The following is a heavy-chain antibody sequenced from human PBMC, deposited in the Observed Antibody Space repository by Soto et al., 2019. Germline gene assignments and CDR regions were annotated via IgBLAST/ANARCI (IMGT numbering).Heavy chain of an antibody. D-gene: IGHD3-10*01. J-gene: IGHJ6*02. Sequence: SETLSLTCTVSGGSISSYYWSWIRQPPGKGLEWIGYIYYSGSTNYNPSLKSRVTISVDTSKNQFSLKLSSVTAADTAVYYCVRDLGEITYGMDVWGQGTTVTRLL. CDR3: VRDLGEITYGMDV. CDR1: GGSISSYY. CDR2: IYYSGST. V-gene: IGHV4-59*01.